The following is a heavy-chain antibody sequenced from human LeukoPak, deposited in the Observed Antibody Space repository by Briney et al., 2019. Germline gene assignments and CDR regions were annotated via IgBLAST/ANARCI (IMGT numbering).Heavy chain of an antibody. D-gene: IGHD6-19*01. CDR3: ARLSSGWIEGDY. Sequence: ASVKVSCKASGYTFTSYGISWVRQAPGQGLEWMGWISAYNGNTNYAQRLQGRVTMTTDTSTSTAYMELRSLRSDGTAVYYCARLSSGWIEGDYWGQGTLVTVSS. J-gene: IGHJ4*02. V-gene: IGHV1-18*01. CDR1: GYTFTSYG. CDR2: ISAYNGNT.